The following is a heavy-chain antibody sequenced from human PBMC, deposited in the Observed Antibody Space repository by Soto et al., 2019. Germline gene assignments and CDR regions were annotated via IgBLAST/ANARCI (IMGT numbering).Heavy chain of an antibody. V-gene: IGHV3-48*01. CDR3: ASDWFYMDV. CDR2: TSADSGTI. Sequence: PGGSLRLSCGASGFTFGNYAMNWVRQAPGKGLEWISYTSADSGTIYYADSVKGRFSISRDNAKNSLYLQMNSLRVEDTAVYYCASDWFYMDVWGKGTSVTVSS. J-gene: IGHJ6*03. D-gene: IGHD3-9*01. CDR1: GFTFGNYA.